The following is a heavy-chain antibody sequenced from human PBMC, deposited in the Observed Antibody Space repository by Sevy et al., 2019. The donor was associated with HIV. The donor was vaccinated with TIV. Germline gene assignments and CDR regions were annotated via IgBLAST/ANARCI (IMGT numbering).Heavy chain of an antibody. J-gene: IGHJ4*02. CDR1: GFTFSSYG. CDR3: AKDRGYDSSFDY. V-gene: IGHV3-30*18. CDR2: ISYDGSNK. Sequence: GGSLRLSCAASGFTFSSYGMHWVRQAPGKGLEWVAVISYDGSNKYYADSVKGRFTISRDNSKNTLYLQMNSLRAEDTAVYYCAKDRGYDSSFDYWGQGTLVTVSS. D-gene: IGHD5-12*01.